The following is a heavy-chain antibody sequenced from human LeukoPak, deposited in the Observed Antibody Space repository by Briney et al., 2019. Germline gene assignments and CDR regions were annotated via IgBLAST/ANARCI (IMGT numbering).Heavy chain of an antibody. V-gene: IGHV5-51*01. CDR2: IYPGDSDT. J-gene: IGHJ3*02. Sequence: GESLKISSKGSGXSFTSYWIAWVRQMPGKGLEWMGIIYPGDSDTKYSPSFQGQVTISADKSITTAYLQWSSLKASDTAMYYCASSRIVGATDAFDIRGQGTMVTVSS. CDR1: GXSFTSYW. CDR3: ASSRIVGATDAFDI. D-gene: IGHD1-26*01.